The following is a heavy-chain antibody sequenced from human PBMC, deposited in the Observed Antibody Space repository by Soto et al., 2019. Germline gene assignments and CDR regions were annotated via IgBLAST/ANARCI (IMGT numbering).Heavy chain of an antibody. D-gene: IGHD3-3*01. Sequence: KPSETLSLTCAVYGGPFSGYYWSWIRQSPGKGLEWIGEINDRGTTNYNPSLKSRVTISVHTSKNQFSLKMSYVTAADTAVYYCARPREEWQYDAFDLWGQGTMVTVSS. CDR2: INDRGTT. J-gene: IGHJ3*01. CDR3: ARPREEWQYDAFDL. CDR1: GGPFSGYY. V-gene: IGHV4-34*01.